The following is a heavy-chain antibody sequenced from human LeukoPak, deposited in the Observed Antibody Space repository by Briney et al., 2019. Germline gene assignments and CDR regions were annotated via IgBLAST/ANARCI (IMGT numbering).Heavy chain of an antibody. D-gene: IGHD3-22*01. CDR2: IYPGDSDT. CDR1: GYRFANYW. V-gene: IGHV5-51*01. Sequence: GESLKISCKGSGYRFANYWIGWVRQMPGKGLEWMGIIYPGDSDTRYSPSSQGHVTISADKSISPAFLQWSSLQASDTAMYYCARLGGNYYDSSGYYPADYWGQGTLVTVSS. CDR3: ARLGGNYYDSSGYYPADY. J-gene: IGHJ4*02.